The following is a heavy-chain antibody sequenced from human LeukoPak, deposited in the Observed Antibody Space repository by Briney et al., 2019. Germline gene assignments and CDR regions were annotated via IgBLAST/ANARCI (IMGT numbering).Heavy chain of an antibody. D-gene: IGHD3-10*01. CDR1: GFTFSTYG. J-gene: IGHJ4*02. CDR3: VKDRTGTYTLDY. CDR2: ISDDGSRQ. Sequence: GGSLRLSCAASGFTFSTYGMHWVRQAPGKGLEWVAFISDDGSRQHYADSVEGRFTISRDNSKNTLNLQMNSLRAEDTAVYYCVKDRTGTYTLDYWGQGTLVTVSS. V-gene: IGHV3-30*18.